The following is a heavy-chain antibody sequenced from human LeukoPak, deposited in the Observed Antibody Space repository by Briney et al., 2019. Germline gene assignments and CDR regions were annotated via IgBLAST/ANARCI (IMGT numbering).Heavy chain of an antibody. Sequence: ASVKVSCKASGYTFTGYYMHWVRQAPGQGLEWMGWINPNSGGTNYAQKFQGRVTMAGDTSISTAYMELSRLRSDDTAVYYCAREPELTGGFHYYYMDVWGKGTTVTVSS. D-gene: IGHD7-27*01. V-gene: IGHV1-2*02. CDR2: INPNSGGT. CDR3: AREPELTGGFHYYYMDV. J-gene: IGHJ6*03. CDR1: GYTFTGYY.